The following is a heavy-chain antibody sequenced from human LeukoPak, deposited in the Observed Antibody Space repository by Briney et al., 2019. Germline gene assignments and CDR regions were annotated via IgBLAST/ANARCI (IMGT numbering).Heavy chain of an antibody. J-gene: IGHJ4*02. Sequence: ASVKVSCKPSGYTFNTYGITWVRQAPGQGPEWMGRLNPNTGHAVYAFKFQGRVTITRDTSSSTAYMEVTRLTSDDTALYYCAKDRDGADRIILWGQGTLVTVSS. CDR2: LNPNTGHA. CDR3: AKDRDGADRIIL. D-gene: IGHD5-24*01. CDR1: GYTFNTYG. V-gene: IGHV1-2*06.